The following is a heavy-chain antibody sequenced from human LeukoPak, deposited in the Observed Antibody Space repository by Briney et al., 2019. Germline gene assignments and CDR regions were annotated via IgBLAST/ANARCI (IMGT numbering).Heavy chain of an antibody. V-gene: IGHV3-11*01. CDR3: AKDILAAGLFFDY. J-gene: IGHJ4*02. CDR2: ISPSVGTV. D-gene: IGHD6-13*01. Sequence: GGSLRLSCAASGFTFSDHYMGWIRQAPGEGLEWVSYISPSVGTVYYADSVKGRFTISWDNAKNSLYLQMNGLRAEDTALYFCAKDILAAGLFFDYWGQGTLVTVSS. CDR1: GFTFSDHY.